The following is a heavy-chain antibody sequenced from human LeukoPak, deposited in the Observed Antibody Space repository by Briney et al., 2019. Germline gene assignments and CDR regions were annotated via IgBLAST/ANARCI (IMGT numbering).Heavy chain of an antibody. CDR1: GFTFSSYW. V-gene: IGHV3-7*05. J-gene: IGHJ3*02. Sequence: WGALRLSCAASGFTFSSYWMSWVRQAPGKGLEWVANMDQDGTEKNYVDSVKGRFTISRDNAKNLLYVQMNSLRAEDTAVYYCARDRGYSTFDIWGQGTIVTVSS. CDR3: ARDRGYSTFDI. CDR2: MDQDGTEK. D-gene: IGHD5-18*01.